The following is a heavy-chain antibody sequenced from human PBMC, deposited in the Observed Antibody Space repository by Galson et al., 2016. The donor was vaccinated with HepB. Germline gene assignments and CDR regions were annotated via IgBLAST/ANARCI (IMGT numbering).Heavy chain of an antibody. D-gene: IGHD3/OR15-3a*01. J-gene: IGHJ4*02. CDR2: ISHDGNKK. Sequence: SLRLSCAASGFLFSSYAMHWVRQAPGKGLEWVAVISHDGNKKDYADSVKGRFTISRENSRNTVYLKMNSLRVEDTAMLYCARGRYGSSLGLIDNWGQGTLVTVSA. CDR3: ARGRYGSSLGLIDN. V-gene: IGHV3-30-3*01. CDR1: GFLFSSYA.